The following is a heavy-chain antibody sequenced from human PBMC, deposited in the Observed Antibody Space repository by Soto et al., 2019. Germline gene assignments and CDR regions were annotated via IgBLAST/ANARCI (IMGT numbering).Heavy chain of an antibody. D-gene: IGHD2-15*01. J-gene: IGHJ6*03. CDR1: GFTVSGKY. Sequence: GGSLRLSCAASGFTVSGKYMSWVRQAPGKGLEWVSLIQSGGPTYYADSVKGRFTISRDNAKNTLYLQMNSLRAEDTAVYYCAKDISSYYYMDVWGKGTTVTVSS. CDR2: IQSGGPT. V-gene: IGHV3-66*01. CDR3: AKDISSYYYMDV.